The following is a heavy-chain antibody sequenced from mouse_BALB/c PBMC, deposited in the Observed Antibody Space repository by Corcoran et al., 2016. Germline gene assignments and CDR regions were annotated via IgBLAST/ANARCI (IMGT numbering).Heavy chain of an antibody. D-gene: IGHD1-1*01. V-gene: IGHV1-18*01. Sequence: EVLLQQSGPELVKPGASVKIPCKASGYTFTDYHMDWVKQSHGKSLEWIGDVNPNNGGTIYNQKFKGKATLTVDKSSSTAYMELRSLTSEDTAVYYCARRDYYGSSPSDNCGQGTPLTVSS. CDR2: VNPNNGGT. CDR1: GYTFTDYH. CDR3: ARRDYYGSSPSDN. J-gene: IGHJ2*01.